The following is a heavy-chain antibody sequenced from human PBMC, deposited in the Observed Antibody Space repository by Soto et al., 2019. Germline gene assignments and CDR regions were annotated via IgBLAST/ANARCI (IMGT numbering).Heavy chain of an antibody. Sequence: EVQLVESGGCLVQPGGSLRLSCAASGFTVSRSYMGWVRQAPGKGLQWLSALYTDGNTYYADSVKGRFSIYRDNSKDTLYLQMNSLRADDTAIYYCARQVGYYWYFDLWGRGSLVTVSS. CDR2: LYTDGNT. V-gene: IGHV3-66*04. CDR1: GFTVSRSY. CDR3: ARQVGYYWYFDL. D-gene: IGHD2-8*02. J-gene: IGHJ2*01.